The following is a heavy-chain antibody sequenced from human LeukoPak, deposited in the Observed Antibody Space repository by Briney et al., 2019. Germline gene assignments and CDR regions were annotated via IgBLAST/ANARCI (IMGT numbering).Heavy chain of an antibody. CDR2: MNPNSGNT. D-gene: IGHD6-19*01. J-gene: IGHJ4*02. Sequence: GASVKVSCKASGYTFTSYDINWVRQATGQGLEWMGWMNPNSGNTGYAQKFQGRVTMTRNTSISTAYMELSSLRSEDTAVYYCARGNRVVAGTSTRDTYYFDYWGQGTLVTVSS. CDR1: GYTFTSYD. CDR3: ARGNRVVAGTSTRDTYYFDY. V-gene: IGHV1-8*01.